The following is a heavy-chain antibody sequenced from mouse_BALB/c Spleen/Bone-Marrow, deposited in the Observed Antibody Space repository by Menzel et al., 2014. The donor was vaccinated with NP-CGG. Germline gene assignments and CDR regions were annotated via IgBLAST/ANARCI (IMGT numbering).Heavy chain of an antibody. CDR2: INPDSSTI. CDR3: ARLGYYGTMDY. V-gene: IGHV4-1*02. CDR1: GFDSSGYW. Sequence: EVQLVESGGGLVQPGGSLKLSRAASGFDSSGYWMSWVRQAPGKGLEWIGEINPDSSTINYTLSLKDKFIISRDNAKNTLYLQMSKVRSEDTALYYCARLGYYGTMDYWGQGTSVTVSS. D-gene: IGHD1-1*01. J-gene: IGHJ4*01.